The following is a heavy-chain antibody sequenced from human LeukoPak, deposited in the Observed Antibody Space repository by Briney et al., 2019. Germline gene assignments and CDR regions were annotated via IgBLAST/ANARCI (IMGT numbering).Heavy chain of an antibody. CDR1: GYTFTSYG. J-gene: IGHJ6*02. CDR3: ARVWGDPQLGYYYYGMDV. Sequence: ASVRVSCKASGYTFTSYGISWVRQAPGQGLEWMGWISAYNGNTNYAQKLQGRVTMTTDTSTSTAYMELRSLRSDDTAVYYCARVWGDPQLGYYYYGMDVWGQGTTVTVSS. V-gene: IGHV1-18*01. D-gene: IGHD3-16*01. CDR2: ISAYNGNT.